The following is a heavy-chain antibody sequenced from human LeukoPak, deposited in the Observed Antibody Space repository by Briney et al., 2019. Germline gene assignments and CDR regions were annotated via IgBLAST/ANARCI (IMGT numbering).Heavy chain of an antibody. D-gene: IGHD4-11*01. CDR1: GFTFSSYA. CDR2: ISGSGGST. CDR3: AKAPPRLTTVTTFLH. J-gene: IGHJ4*02. Sequence: QAGGSLRLSCAASGFTFSSYAMSWVRQAPGEGLEWVSAISGSGGSTYYADSVKGRFTISRDNSKNTLYLQMNSLRAEDTAVYYCAKAPPRLTTVTTFLHWGQGTLVTVSS. V-gene: IGHV3-23*01.